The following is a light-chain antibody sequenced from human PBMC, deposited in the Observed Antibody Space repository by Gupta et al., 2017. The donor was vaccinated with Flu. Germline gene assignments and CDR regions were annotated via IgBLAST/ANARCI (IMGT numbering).Light chain of an antibody. CDR3: QQYNNWPPLT. J-gene: IGKJ4*01. CDR1: QSVSSN. Sequence: EIVMTQSPATLSVSPGERATLSCRASQSVSSNLAWYQQKPGQAPRLLIYGASTTYTGIPARFSGSGGGKEVSLTISSRQSEDFAGYYCQQYNNWPPLTFGRGTKVEIK. V-gene: IGKV3-15*01. CDR2: GAS.